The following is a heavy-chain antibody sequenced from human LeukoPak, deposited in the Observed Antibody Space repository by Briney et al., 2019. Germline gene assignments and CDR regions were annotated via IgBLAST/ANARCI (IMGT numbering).Heavy chain of an antibody. CDR2: TRYDGSNK. J-gene: IGHJ4*02. CDR3: AKDSRYGYRWDYDY. CDR1: GFTFSSYG. Sequence: GGSLRLSCAASGFTFSSYGMHWVRQAPGKGLEWVAFTRYDGSNKYYADSVKGRLTISRDNSKNTLYLQMNSLRAEDTAVYYCAKDSRYGYRWDYDYWGQGTLVTVSS. V-gene: IGHV3-30*02. D-gene: IGHD5-18*01.